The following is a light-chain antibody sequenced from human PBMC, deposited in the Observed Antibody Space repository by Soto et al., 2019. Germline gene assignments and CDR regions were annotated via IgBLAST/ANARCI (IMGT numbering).Light chain of an antibody. V-gene: IGKV3-20*01. CDR1: QSVSSSY. J-gene: IGKJ5*01. Sequence: EIVLTQSPGTLSLSPGDRATLSCRTSQSVSSSYLAWYQQKPGQAPRLLIYGASSRATGIPDRFSGSASGTDFTLTISRLEPEHFAVYFCQQYSDLPMTFGQGTRLEIK. CDR2: GAS. CDR3: QQYSDLPMT.